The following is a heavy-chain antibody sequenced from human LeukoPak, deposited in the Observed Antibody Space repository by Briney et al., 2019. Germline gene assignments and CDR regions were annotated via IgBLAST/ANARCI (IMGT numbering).Heavy chain of an antibody. CDR2: VSWNSGSI. D-gene: IGHD3-10*01. V-gene: IGHV3-9*01. CDR1: GFTFSSYA. CDR3: AKDKGFGELFSEYGMDV. J-gene: IGHJ6*02. Sequence: GGSLRLSCAASGFTFSSYAMSWVCQAPGKGLEWVSGVSWNSGSIGYADSVKGRFTISRDNAKNSLYLQMNSLRAEDTALYYCAKDKGFGELFSEYGMDVWGQGTTVTVSS.